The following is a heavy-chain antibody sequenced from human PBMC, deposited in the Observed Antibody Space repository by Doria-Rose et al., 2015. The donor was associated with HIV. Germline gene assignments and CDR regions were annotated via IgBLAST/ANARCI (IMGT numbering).Heavy chain of an antibody. Sequence: NHSGTTNYNPSLKSRVTISVDTSKNQFSLKLNSVTAADTAVYFCARGSRRYYYDNSGYYSPFDYWGQGTLVTVSS. CDR3: ARGSRRYYYDNSGYYSPFDY. V-gene: IGHV4-34*01. D-gene: IGHD3-22*01. J-gene: IGHJ4*02. CDR2: NHSGTT.